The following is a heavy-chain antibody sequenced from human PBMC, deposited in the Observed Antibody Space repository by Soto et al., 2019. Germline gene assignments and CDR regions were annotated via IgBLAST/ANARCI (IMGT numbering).Heavy chain of an antibody. CDR2: IYPGDSDT. V-gene: IGHV5-51*01. J-gene: IGHJ3*02. CDR3: ASNPPLTVTTGGDAFDI. CDR1: GYSFTSYW. D-gene: IGHD4-17*01. Sequence: GESLKISCKGSGYSFTSYWIGWVRQMPGKGLEWMGIIYPGDSDTRYSPSFQGQVTISADKSIGTAYLQWSSLKASDTATYYCASNPPLTVTTGGDAFDIWGQGTMVTVSS.